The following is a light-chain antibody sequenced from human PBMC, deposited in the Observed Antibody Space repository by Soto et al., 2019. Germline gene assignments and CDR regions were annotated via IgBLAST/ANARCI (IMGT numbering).Light chain of an antibody. CDR1: QSISSY. Sequence: DSQMTQSPSSLSASVGDRFTITCRASQSISSYLNWYQQKPGKAPKLLIYAASSLQSGVPSRFSGSGSGTDFTLTISSLQPEDFATYYCQQSYSTPWTFGQGTKVDIK. V-gene: IGKV1-39*01. J-gene: IGKJ1*01. CDR3: QQSYSTPWT. CDR2: AAS.